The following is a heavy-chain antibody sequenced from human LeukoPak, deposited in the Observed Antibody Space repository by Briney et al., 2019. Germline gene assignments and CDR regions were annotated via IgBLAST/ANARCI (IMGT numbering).Heavy chain of an antibody. J-gene: IGHJ4*02. D-gene: IGHD3-10*01. CDR1: GLMFSVYG. CDR3: ARASGPFDY. CDR2: IWNDGSNK. V-gene: IGHV3-33*01. Sequence: GGSLRLSCVASGLMFSVYGMHWPRQAPGKGLEWVAVIWNDGSNKYYADSVKGRFTISRDNSKNTLYLQMNSLRAEDTAVYSCARASGPFDYWGQGTLVTVSS.